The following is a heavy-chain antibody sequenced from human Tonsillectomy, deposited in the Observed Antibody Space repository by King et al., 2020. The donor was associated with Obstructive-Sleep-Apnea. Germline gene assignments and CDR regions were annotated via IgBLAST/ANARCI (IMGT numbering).Heavy chain of an antibody. D-gene: IGHD3-22*01. V-gene: IGHV5-51*01. CDR3: ARVDYDSSGYAFDC. CDR1: GYRFTNYW. Sequence: QLVQSGAEVKKPGDSLKISCQVSGYRFTNYWIGWVRQMPGKGLEWVGIIYPGNSDTIYGPSFQGQVTISVDNSISTAYLQWDSLKASDTAMYYCARVDYDSSGYAFDCWGQGALVTVSS. J-gene: IGHJ4*02. CDR2: IYPGNSDT.